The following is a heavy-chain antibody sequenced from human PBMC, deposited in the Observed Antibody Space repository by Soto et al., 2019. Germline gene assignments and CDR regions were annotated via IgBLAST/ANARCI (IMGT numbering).Heavy chain of an antibody. CDR3: ARSVGGSNVNFDY. Sequence: EASVKVSCKASGYTFTSYDINWVRQATGQGPEWMGWMNPDSGHTGYVQKFQGRVTMTRNTAISTAYMELSSLRSEDTAVYYCARSVGGSNVNFDYWGQGTLVTVSS. CDR1: GYTFTSYD. V-gene: IGHV1-8*01. CDR2: MNPDSGHT. J-gene: IGHJ4*02. D-gene: IGHD3-10*01.